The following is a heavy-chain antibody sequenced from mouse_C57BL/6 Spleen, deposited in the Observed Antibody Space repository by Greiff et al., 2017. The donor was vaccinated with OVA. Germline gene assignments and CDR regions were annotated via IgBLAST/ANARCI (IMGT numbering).Heavy chain of an antibody. CDR1: GYTFTDYE. Sequence: VQLQQSGAELVRPGASVTLSCKASGYTFTDYEMHWVKQTPVHGLEWIGAIDPETGGTAYNQKFKGKAILTADKSSSTAYLELRSLTSEDSAVYYCTRWGIYYYGSSQAWCAYWGDGALGTVSA. CDR3: TRWGIYYYGSSQAWCAY. V-gene: IGHV1-15*01. CDR2: IDPETGGT. J-gene: IGHJ3*01. D-gene: IGHD1-1*01.